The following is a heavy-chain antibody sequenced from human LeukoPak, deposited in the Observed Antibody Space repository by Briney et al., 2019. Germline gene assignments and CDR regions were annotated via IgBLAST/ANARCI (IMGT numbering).Heavy chain of an antibody. CDR1: GFTFSSFA. CDR2: ISGSGFST. Sequence: GGSLRLSCAASGFTFSSFAMSWVRQAPGKGPEWVSSISGSGFSTYYADSVKGRFTISRDNSKNTLHLQMNSLRAEDTAVYYCAKDRISGSLGYFDYWGQGTLVTVSS. J-gene: IGHJ4*02. V-gene: IGHV3-23*01. CDR3: AKDRISGSLGYFDY. D-gene: IGHD1-26*01.